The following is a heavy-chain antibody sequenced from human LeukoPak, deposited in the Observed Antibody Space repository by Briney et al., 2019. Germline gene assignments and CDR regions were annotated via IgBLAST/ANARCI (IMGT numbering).Heavy chain of an antibody. V-gene: IGHV4-59*01. CDR2: IYYSGST. CDR1: GGSISSYY. Sequence: SETLSLTCTVSGGSISSYYWSWIRQPPGKGLEWIGYIYYSGSTNYNPSLKSRVTISVDTSKNQFSLKLSSVTAADTAVYYCARDVQGVTQNYYYYYMDVWGKGATVTVSS. D-gene: IGHD1-1*01. J-gene: IGHJ6*03. CDR3: ARDVQGVTQNYYYYYMDV.